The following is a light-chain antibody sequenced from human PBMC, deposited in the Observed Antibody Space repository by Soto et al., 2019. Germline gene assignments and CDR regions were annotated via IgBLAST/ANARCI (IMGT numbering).Light chain of an antibody. CDR3: SSYPDSDTKV. CDR1: SSNIGKNF. V-gene: IGLV1-51*01. CDR2: DSD. J-gene: IGLJ1*01. Sequence: QSVLTQPPSVSAAPGQKVTISCSGASSNIGKNFVSWYQQLPGTAPKLLIYDSDKRPSGIPDTTAYLTISGLQAEDEADYYCSSYPDSDTKVFGTGNKVT.